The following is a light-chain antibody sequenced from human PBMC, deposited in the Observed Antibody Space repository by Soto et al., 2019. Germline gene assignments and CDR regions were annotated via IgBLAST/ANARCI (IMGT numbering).Light chain of an antibody. J-gene: IGKJ4*01. CDR3: QKYSNSQCT. Sequence: IQLTQSPSALSLSLGERATLSCRASLRVSNYLAWYHQKPGKTPSLLIYAASTRQAGIPARFSGSGSGTDFTLTISSLEPEDVATYYCQKYSNSQCTFGEGTKVDNK. V-gene: IGKV3-11*01. CDR1: LRVSNY. CDR2: AAS.